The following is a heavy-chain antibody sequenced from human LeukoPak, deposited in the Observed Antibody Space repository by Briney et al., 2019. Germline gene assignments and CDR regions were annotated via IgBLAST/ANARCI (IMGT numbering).Heavy chain of an antibody. V-gene: IGHV3-23*01. CDR3: ARKLSGYAPFDC. CDR2: ISASGSST. D-gene: IGHD5-12*01. Sequence: GGSLRLSCAASGFTFSTYGMNWVRQAPEKGLEWVSSISASGSSTYYADSVKGRFTISRDNSKNTLYLQMNSLRAEDTAVYYCARKLSGYAPFDCWGQGTLVTVSS. J-gene: IGHJ4*02. CDR1: GFTFSTYG.